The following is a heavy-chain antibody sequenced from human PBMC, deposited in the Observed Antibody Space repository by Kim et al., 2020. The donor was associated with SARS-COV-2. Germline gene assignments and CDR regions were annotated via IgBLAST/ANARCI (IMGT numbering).Heavy chain of an antibody. V-gene: IGHV3-30*02. Sequence: YANTMKRRFTISIDNSMTTLYLRINSLRAEASAVYYCAKGWAGTASPFDYWGQGTLVTVSS. CDR3: AKGWAGTASPFDY. J-gene: IGHJ4*02. D-gene: IGHD6-19*01.